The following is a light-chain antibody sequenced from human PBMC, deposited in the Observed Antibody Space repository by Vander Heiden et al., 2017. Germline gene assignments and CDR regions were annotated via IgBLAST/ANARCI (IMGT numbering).Light chain of an antibody. CDR1: QYISSY. J-gene: IGKJ3*01. CDR2: AAS. CDR3: QQSFIAPLFT. Sequence: DIQTTQPPSLLAASLGDRVTITCRTSQYISSYLNWYQQKPGKAPRLLIYAASSLQDGVPSRFSGSGSGTDFTLTITDLRPEDFATYYCQQSFIAPLFTFGPGTKVDFK. V-gene: IGKV1-39*01.